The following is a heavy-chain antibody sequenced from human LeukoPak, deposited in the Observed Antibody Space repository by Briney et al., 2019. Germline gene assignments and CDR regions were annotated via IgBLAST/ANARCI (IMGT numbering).Heavy chain of an antibody. D-gene: IGHD3-3*01. CDR3: AKDRDFWSGYYRVFDY. J-gene: IGHJ4*02. CDR1: GFTFSSYA. CDR2: ISGSGGST. Sequence: GGSLRLSCAASGFTFSSYAMSWVRQAPGKGLEWVSAISGSGGSTYYADSVKGRFTISRDNSKITLYLQMNSLRAEDTAVYYCAKDRDFWSGYYRVFDYWGQGTLVTVSS. V-gene: IGHV3-23*01.